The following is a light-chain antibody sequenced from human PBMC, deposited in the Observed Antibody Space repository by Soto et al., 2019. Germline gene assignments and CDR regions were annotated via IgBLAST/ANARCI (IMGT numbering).Light chain of an antibody. CDR2: RNN. Sequence: QSVLTQPPSASGTPGQRVTISCSGSSSNIGSNYVYWYQQLPGTAPKLLIYRNNQRPSGVPDRFSGSKSGTSASPAISGLRSEDESDYYCAAWDDSLSALYVFGTGTKVTV. CDR1: SSNIGSNY. J-gene: IGLJ1*01. V-gene: IGLV1-47*01. CDR3: AAWDDSLSALYV.